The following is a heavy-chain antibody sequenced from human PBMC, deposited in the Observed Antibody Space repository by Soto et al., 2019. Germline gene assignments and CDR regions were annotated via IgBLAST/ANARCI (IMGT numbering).Heavy chain of an antibody. J-gene: IGHJ3*02. CDR2: IYYSGST. D-gene: IGHD3-22*01. Sequence: SETLSLTCTVSGGSISSYYWSWIRQPPGKGLEWIGYIYYSGSTNYNPSLKSRVTISVDTSKNQFSLKLSSVTAADTAVYYCASIPIGYYDSSGSSQGNAFDIWGQGTMVTVSS. CDR1: GGSISSYY. V-gene: IGHV4-59*01. CDR3: ASIPIGYYDSSGSSQGNAFDI.